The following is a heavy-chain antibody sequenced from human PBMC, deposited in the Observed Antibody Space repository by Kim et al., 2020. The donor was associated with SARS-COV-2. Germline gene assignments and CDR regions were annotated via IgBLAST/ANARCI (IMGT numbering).Heavy chain of an antibody. V-gene: IGHV3-7*03. Sequence: GGSLRLSCAVSGFTFSNYWMSWVRQAPGKGLEWVANIKQHGNEKQYADSVKGRFTISGDNAKKSLYLQMNSLRAEDTAVYYCARYNSRNYGIDVWGQGTTVTVSS. J-gene: IGHJ6*02. D-gene: IGHD6-13*01. CDR3: ARYNSRNYGIDV. CDR1: GFTFSNYW. CDR2: IKQHGNEK.